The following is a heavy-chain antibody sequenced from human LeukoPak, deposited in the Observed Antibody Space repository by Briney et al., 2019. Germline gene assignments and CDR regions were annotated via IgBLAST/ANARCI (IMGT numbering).Heavy chain of an antibody. D-gene: IGHD3-10*01. CDR2: IYYSGSI. V-gene: IGHV4-39*07. J-gene: IGHJ3*02. CDR1: GGSISSSSYY. CDR3: AGTYYYGSGSYDAFDI. Sequence: SETLSLTCTVSGGSISSSSYYWGWIRQPPGKGLEWIGSIYYSGSIYYNPSLKSRVTISVDTSKNQFSLKLSSVTAADTAVYYCAGTYYYGSGSYDAFDIWGQGTMVTVSS.